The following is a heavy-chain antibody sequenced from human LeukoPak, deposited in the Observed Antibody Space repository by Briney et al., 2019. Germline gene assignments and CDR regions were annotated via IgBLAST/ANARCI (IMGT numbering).Heavy chain of an antibody. CDR3: ATERPGIAAAGTLNWFDP. Sequence: ASVTVSCKVSGYTLTELSMHWVRQAPGKGLEWMGGFDPEDGETIYAQKFQGRVTMTEDASTDTAYMELSSLRSEDTAVYYCATERPGIAAAGTLNWFDPWGQGTLVTVSS. J-gene: IGHJ5*02. D-gene: IGHD6-13*01. CDR1: GYTLTELS. CDR2: FDPEDGET. V-gene: IGHV1-24*01.